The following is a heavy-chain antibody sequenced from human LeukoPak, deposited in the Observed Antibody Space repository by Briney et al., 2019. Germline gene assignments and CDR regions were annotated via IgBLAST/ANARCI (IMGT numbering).Heavy chain of an antibody. J-gene: IGHJ4*02. CDR3: ASHVESLGAGFPFDH. CDR1: GGSVSSRSYY. CDR2: ISYHGRT. Sequence: LSETLSLTCTVSGGSVSSRSYYWGWIRQSPGKGLEWIVTISYHGRTFYNPSLRTRVSISGDTSKNQFSLKMAFVTAADTAFYYCASHVESLGAGFPFDHWGQGTLVTVSS. V-gene: IGHV4-39*01. D-gene: IGHD3-16*01.